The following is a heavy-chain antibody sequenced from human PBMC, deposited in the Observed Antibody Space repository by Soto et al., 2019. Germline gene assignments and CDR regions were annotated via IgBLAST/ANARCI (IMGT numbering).Heavy chain of an antibody. CDR1: GFAVSNNY. CDR2: IYSGGST. J-gene: IGHJ5*02. CDR3: ASRSNNDLPPPPCDL. V-gene: IGHV3-66*01. Sequence: EVQLVESGGGLVQPGGSLRLSCAVSGFAVSNNYMNWVRQAPGKGLEWVSVIYSGGSTYYADAVNGRFTISRDNSKNAFYLQMNTLRAEDTAFYFCASRSNNDLPPPPCDLWGQGTLVTVSS. D-gene: IGHD2-21*02.